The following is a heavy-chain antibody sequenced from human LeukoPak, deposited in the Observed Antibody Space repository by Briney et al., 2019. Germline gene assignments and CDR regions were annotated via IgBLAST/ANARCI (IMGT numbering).Heavy chain of an antibody. D-gene: IGHD3-22*01. V-gene: IGHV3-30*03. Sequence: GGSLRLSCAASGFTFSSYGMHWVRQAPGKGLEWVAVISYDGSNKYYADSVKGRFTISRDNSKNTLYLQMNSLRAEDTAVYYCARGGILYYYDSSGYLYWGQGTLVTVSS. CDR2: ISYDGSNK. CDR1: GFTFSSYG. CDR3: ARGGILYYYDSSGYLY. J-gene: IGHJ4*02.